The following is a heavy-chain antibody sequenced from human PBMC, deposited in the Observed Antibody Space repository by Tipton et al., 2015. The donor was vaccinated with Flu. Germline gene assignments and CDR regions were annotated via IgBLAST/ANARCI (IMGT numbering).Heavy chain of an antibody. CDR2: LSYTGTT. CDR3: AREGFFDYLTGGYLDY. V-gene: IGHV4-39*07. Sequence: TLSLTCTVSGGSISTSDYYWAWIRQSPGKGMEWIGSLSYTGTTYYNPSLNSRLTMSVDTSKNQFSLKLTSVTAADTAVYYCAREGFFDYLTGGYLDYWGQGTLITVSP. D-gene: IGHD3-9*01. CDR1: GGSISTSDYY. J-gene: IGHJ4*02.